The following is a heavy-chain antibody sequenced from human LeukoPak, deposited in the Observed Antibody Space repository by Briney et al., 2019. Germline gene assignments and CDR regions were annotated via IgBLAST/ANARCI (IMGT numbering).Heavy chain of an antibody. CDR2: IYYSGST. D-gene: IGHD4-17*01. CDR1: GGSISSYY. J-gene: IGHJ4*02. V-gene: IGHV4-59*01. CDR3: ARGYGYFDY. Sequence: SETLSLTCTVSGGSISSYYWSWIRQPPGKGLEWLGNIYYSGSTNYKPSLESRLTISLDTSKNQFSLKLSSVTAADTAVYYCARGYGYFDYWGQGTLVTVSS.